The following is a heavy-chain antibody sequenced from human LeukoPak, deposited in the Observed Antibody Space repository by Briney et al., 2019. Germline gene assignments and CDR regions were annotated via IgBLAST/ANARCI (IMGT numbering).Heavy chain of an antibody. J-gene: IGHJ4*02. CDR3: ARFSSIAAAFDY. CDR2: IYTSGST. V-gene: IGHV4-61*02. CDR1: GGSISSSIYY. Sequence: ASETLSLTCTVSGGSISSSIYYWSWIRQPAGKGLEWIGRIYTSGSTNYNPSLKSRVTMSVDTSKNQFSLKLSSVTAADTAVYYCARFSSIAAAFDYWGQGTLVTVSS. D-gene: IGHD6-13*01.